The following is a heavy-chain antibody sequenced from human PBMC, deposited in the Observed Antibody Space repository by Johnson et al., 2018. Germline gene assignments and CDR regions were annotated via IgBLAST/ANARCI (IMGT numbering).Heavy chain of an antibody. CDR1: GFTFSSYG. D-gene: IGHD4-11*01. V-gene: IGHV3-33*01. CDR3: ARGYSNPRHGMDV. CDR2: IWDDGINK. Sequence: QVQLVQSGGGVVQPGRSLRLSCATSGFTFSSYGMHWVRQAPGKGLEWVAVIWDDGINKYYADSAKGRFTLSRDNSKNPLYLQLNSLRAEDTAVYYCARGYSNPRHGMDVLGQGTTVTVSS. J-gene: IGHJ6*02.